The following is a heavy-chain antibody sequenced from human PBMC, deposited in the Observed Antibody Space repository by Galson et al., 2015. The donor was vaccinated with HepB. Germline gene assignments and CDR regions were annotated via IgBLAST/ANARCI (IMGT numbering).Heavy chain of an antibody. CDR2: INAGNGNT. CDR3: ARVGVRGVIVDY. Sequence: SVKVSCKASGYTFTSYAMHWVRQAPGQRLEWMGWINAGNGNTKYSQKFQGKVTITRDTSASTAYMELSSLRSEDTAVYYCARVGVRGVIVDYWGQGTLVTVSS. CDR1: GYTFTSYA. D-gene: IGHD3-10*01. V-gene: IGHV1-3*01. J-gene: IGHJ4*02.